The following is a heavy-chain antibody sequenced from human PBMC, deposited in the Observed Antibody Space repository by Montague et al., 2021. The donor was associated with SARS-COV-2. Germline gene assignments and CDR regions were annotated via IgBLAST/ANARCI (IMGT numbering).Heavy chain of an antibody. CDR2: IYSGGST. J-gene: IGHJ3*02. Sequence: SLRLSCAASGFTVSSNYMSWVRQAPGKGLEWVSVIYSGGSTYYXXXVKGRFTISRHNSKNTLYLQMNSLRAEDTAVYHCARTFMSDAFDIWDQGTMVTVSS. CDR1: GFTVSSNY. V-gene: IGHV3-53*04. D-gene: IGHD3-16*01. CDR3: ARTFMSDAFDI.